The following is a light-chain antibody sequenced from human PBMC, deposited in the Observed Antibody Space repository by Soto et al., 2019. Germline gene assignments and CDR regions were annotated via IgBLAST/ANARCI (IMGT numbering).Light chain of an antibody. Sequence: QSVLAQPASVSGSPGQSITISCTGTRTDVGGYNFVSWYQQHPGKAPTLIIYEVSNRPSGVSNRFSGSKSDNTASLTISGLQAEDEADYYCCSYVSSKTYVFGTGTKVTVL. J-gene: IGLJ1*01. CDR3: CSYVSSKTYV. CDR1: RTDVGGYNF. CDR2: EVS. V-gene: IGLV2-14*01.